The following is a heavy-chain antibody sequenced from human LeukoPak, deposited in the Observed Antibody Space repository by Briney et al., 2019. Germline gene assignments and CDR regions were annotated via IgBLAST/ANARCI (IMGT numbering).Heavy chain of an antibody. CDR2: IRYDGSNK. V-gene: IGHV3-30*02. D-gene: IGHD1-1*01. CDR3: AKDLYLGTKGKYYFDY. Sequence: PEGSLRLSCAASGFTFSSYGMHWVRQAPGKGLEWVAVIRYDGSNKYYADSVKGRFTISRDNSKNTLFLQMNSLRTEDTAVYYCAKDLYLGTKGKYYFDYSGQGTLVTLSS. J-gene: IGHJ4*02. CDR1: GFTFSSYG.